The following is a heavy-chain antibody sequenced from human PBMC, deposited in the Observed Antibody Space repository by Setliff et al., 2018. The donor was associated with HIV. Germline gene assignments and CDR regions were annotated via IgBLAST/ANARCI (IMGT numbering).Heavy chain of an antibody. V-gene: IGHV4-34*01. CDR2: INHSGTT. J-gene: IGHJ1*01. CDR3: ARRERYCSGTTCYRYFQH. Sequence: NPSETLSLTCAVFGGSFSAYYWNWIRQTPGKGLEWIGEINHSGTTNYNPSLNSRVTISVDTSKKRFSLTLRSATAADTALYFCARRERYCSGTTCYRYFQHWGQGTLVTVSS. CDR1: GGSFSAYY. D-gene: IGHD2-2*01.